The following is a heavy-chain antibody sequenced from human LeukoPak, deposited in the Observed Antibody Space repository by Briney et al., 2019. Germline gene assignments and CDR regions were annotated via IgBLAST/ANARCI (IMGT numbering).Heavy chain of an antibody. CDR1: GGSFSGYY. CDR3: ARVPKYFDL. V-gene: IGHV4-34*01. CDR2: INHSRST. Sequence: SETLSLTCAVYGGSFSGYYWSWIRQPPGKGLEWIGQINHSRSTHYNPSLKSRVTISVDTSKNQFSLKLSSVTAADTAVYYCARVPKYFDLWGRGTLVTVSS. J-gene: IGHJ2*01.